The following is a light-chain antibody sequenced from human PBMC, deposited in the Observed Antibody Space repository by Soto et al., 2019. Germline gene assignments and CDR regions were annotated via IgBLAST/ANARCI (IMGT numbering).Light chain of an antibody. CDR3: QQYNTYSGT. V-gene: IGKV1-5*03. J-gene: IGKJ1*01. Sequence: DIQVTQSPPTLSASVGDRVTITCRASQTISTWMAWYQQKPGKAPKLLIYQASTLESGVPSRFSGSGAGTEFTLTISSLQPDDFATYYCQQYNTYSGTFGQGTKVAIK. CDR1: QTISTW. CDR2: QAS.